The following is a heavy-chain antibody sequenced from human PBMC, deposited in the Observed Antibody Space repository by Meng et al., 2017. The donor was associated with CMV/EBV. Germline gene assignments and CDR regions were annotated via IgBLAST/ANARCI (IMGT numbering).Heavy chain of an antibody. Sequence: SGCIFSDSAMHWVRQASGKGLEWVGRIRSKANSFATAYAASVRGRFTISRDDSKNTAYLQMNSLKTEDTAVYYCIQADYDNTGYLAYWGQGTLVTVSS. J-gene: IGHJ4*02. CDR1: GCIFSDSA. CDR2: IRSKANSFAT. D-gene: IGHD3-22*01. CDR3: IQADYDNTGYLAY. V-gene: IGHV3-73*01.